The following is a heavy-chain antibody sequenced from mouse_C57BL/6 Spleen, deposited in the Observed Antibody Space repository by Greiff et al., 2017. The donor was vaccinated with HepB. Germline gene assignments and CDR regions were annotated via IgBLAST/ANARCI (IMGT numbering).Heavy chain of an antibody. J-gene: IGHJ4*01. D-gene: IGHD1-1*01. CDR2: INPNNGGT. Sequence: EVQLQQSGPELVKPGASVKISCKASGYTFTDYYMNWVKQSHGKSLEWIGDINPNNGGTSYNQKFKGKATLTVDKSSSTAYMELRSLTSEDSAVYYCARGPYYYGSSNYAMDYWGQGTSVTVSS. CDR3: ARGPYYYGSSNYAMDY. CDR1: GYTFTDYY. V-gene: IGHV1-26*01.